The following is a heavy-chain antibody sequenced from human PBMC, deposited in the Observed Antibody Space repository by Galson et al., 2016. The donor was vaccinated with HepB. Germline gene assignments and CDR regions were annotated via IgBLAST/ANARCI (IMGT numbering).Heavy chain of an antibody. D-gene: IGHD7-27*01. Sequence: SLRLSCAASGFTVSSNYMNWVRQAPGKGLEWVSIIYVGGSPYYADSVRGRFTISRGNSKNTLYLQMNSLRAEDTAVYYCAGSGDYYYFDYWGQGTLVTVSS. CDR1: GFTVSSNY. CDR2: IYVGGSP. V-gene: IGHV3-53*01. CDR3: AGSGDYYYFDY. J-gene: IGHJ4*02.